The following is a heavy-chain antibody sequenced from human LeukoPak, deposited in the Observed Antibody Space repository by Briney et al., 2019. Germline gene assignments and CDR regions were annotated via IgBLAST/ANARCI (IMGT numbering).Heavy chain of an antibody. J-gene: IGHJ4*02. CDR3: ARVLTLYGSGSYNLDY. CDR1: GYTFTSYG. V-gene: IGHV1-18*01. CDR2: ISAYNGNT. Sequence: ASVKVSCKASGYTFTSYGISWVRQAPGQGLEWMGWISAYNGNTNYARKLQGRVTMTTDTSTSTAYMELSSLRSEDTAVYYCARVLTLYGSGSYNLDYWGQGTLVTVSS. D-gene: IGHD3-10*01.